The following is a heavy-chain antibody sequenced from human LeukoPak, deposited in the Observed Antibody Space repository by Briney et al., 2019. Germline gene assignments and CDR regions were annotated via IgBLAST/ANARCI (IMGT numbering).Heavy chain of an antibody. CDR2: ISAYNGNT. Sequence: ASVKVSCKASGYTFTSYGISWERQGPGQGLEWMGWISAYNGNTNYAQKLQGRVTMTTDTSTSTAYMELRSLRSDDTAVYYCARDPRRRDYGDWYYFDYWGQGTLVTVSS. J-gene: IGHJ4*02. CDR3: ARDPRRRDYGDWYYFDY. D-gene: IGHD4-17*01. CDR1: GYTFTSYG. V-gene: IGHV1-18*01.